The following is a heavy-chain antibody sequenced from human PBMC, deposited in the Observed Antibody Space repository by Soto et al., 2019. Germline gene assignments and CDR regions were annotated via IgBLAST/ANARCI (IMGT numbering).Heavy chain of an antibody. CDR1: GGSINGYY. V-gene: IGHV4-59*01. J-gene: IGHJ6*02. CDR2: IYYLGST. CDR3: ARDRGGSGNYYYYGMDV. D-gene: IGHD3-10*01. Sequence: PSETLSLTCSVSGGSINGYYWSWFRQPPGKGLEWIGYIYYLGSTDYNPSLKSRVTISIDTSKNQFSLKLSSVTAADTAVYYCARDRGGSGNYYYYGMDVWGQGTTVTVSS.